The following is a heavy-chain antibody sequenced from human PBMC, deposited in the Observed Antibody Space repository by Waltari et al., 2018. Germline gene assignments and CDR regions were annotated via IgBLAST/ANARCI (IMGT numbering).Heavy chain of an antibody. CDR3: AKEGGGSYYYFDY. CDR1: GFTFSSYG. CDR2: ISYDGSNK. J-gene: IGHJ4*02. V-gene: IGHV3-30*18. D-gene: IGHD1-26*01. Sequence: QVQLVESGGGVVQPGRSLRLSCAASGFTFSSYGMHWVRQAPGKGLEWVAVISYDGSNKYYADSVKGRFTISRDNSKNTLYLQMNSLRAEDTAVYYCAKEGGGSYYYFDYWGQGTLVTVSS.